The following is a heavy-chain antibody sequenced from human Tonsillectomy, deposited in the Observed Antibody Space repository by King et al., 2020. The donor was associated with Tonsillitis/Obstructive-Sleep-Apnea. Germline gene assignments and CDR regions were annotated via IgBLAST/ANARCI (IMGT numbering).Heavy chain of an antibody. CDR3: AIDYASINYVFFDH. CDR1: GYNFTSHW. D-gene: IGHD3-16*01. V-gene: IGHV5-10-1*03. Sequence: VQLVESGAEVKKPGESLRISCKGSGYNFTSHWIIWVRQMPGKGLEWMGRIDPSETYTKYSPSFQGHVTISADKSVSTAYLQWTSLRASDTAMYFCAIDYASINYVFFDHWGQGTLVTVSS. J-gene: IGHJ4*02. CDR2: IDPSETYT.